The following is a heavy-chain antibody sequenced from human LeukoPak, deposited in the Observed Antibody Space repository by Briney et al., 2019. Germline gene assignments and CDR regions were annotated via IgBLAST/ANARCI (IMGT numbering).Heavy chain of an antibody. V-gene: IGHV1-24*01. J-gene: IGHJ3*02. Sequence: ASVKVSCKVSGYTLTELSMHWVRQAPGKGLEWMGGFDPEDGETIYAQKFQGRVTMTEDTSTDTAYMELSSLRSEDTAVYYCATIVVMIAIQAGAFDIWGQGTMVTVSS. CDR1: GYTLTELS. CDR2: FDPEDGET. D-gene: IGHD2-21*01. CDR3: ATIVVMIAIQAGAFDI.